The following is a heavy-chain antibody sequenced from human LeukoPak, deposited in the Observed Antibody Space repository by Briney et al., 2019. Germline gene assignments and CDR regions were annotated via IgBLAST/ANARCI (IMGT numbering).Heavy chain of an antibody. CDR1: GYTFTGYY. Sequence: ASVKVSCKASGYTFTGYYMHWVRQAPGQGLEWMGWINPNSGGTNYAQKLQGRVTMTTDTSTSTAYMELRSLRSDDTAVYYCARPTTTLWGDEDYFDYWGQGTLVTVSS. D-gene: IGHD3-16*01. V-gene: IGHV1-2*02. CDR3: ARPTTTLWGDEDYFDY. CDR2: INPNSGGT. J-gene: IGHJ4*02.